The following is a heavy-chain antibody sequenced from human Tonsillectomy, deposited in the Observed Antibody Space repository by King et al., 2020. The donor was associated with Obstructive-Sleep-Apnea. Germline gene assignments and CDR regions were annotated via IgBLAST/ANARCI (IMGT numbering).Heavy chain of an antibody. CDR2: IIPILGIA. CDR1: GGTFSSYA. J-gene: IGHJ6*02. D-gene: IGHD6-13*01. CDR3: ARVVAAAGNYYYYGMDV. Sequence: QLVQSGAEVKKPGSSVKVSCKASGGTFSSYAISWVRQAPGQGLEWMGGIIPILGIANYAQKFQGRVTITADKSTSTAYMELNSLRSEDTAVYYCARVVAAAGNYYYYGMDVWGQGTTVTVSS. V-gene: IGHV1-69*10.